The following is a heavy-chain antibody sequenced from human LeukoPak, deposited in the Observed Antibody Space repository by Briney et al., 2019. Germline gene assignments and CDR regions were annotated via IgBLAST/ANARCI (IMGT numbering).Heavy chain of an antibody. CDR3: ARSGTNEGWGNWFDP. Sequence: SETLSLTCTVSGGSISSYYWSWIRQPPGKGLEWIGYIYYSGSTNYNPSLKSRVTISVDTSKNQFSLKLSSVTAADTAVYYCARSGTNEGWGNWFDPWGRGTLVTVSS. D-gene: IGHD6-19*01. CDR2: IYYSGST. J-gene: IGHJ5*02. V-gene: IGHV4-59*01. CDR1: GGSISSYY.